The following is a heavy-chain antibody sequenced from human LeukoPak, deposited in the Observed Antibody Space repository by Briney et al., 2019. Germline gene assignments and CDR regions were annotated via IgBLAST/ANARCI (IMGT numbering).Heavy chain of an antibody. D-gene: IGHD5-18*01. V-gene: IGHV3-11*01. Sequence: NAGGSLRLSCAASGFIFSDRYMSWIRQAPGKGLEWVSYISSSGSSIYHADSVKGRFTISRDNANNSLYLQMNSLRAEDTAVYYCARDLYSYGQIDSWGQGTLVTVSS. CDR1: GFIFSDRY. CDR3: ARDLYSYGQIDS. CDR2: ISSSGSSI. J-gene: IGHJ4*02.